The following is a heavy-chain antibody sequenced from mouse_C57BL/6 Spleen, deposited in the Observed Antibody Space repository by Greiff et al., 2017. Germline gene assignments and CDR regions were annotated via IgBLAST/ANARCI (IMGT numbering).Heavy chain of an antibody. D-gene: IGHD4-1*01. V-gene: IGHV1-22*01. CDR1: GYTFTDYN. CDR3: ARWLTGTRFDY. CDR2: INPNNGGT. Sequence: VQLQQSGPELVKPGASVKMSCKASGYTFTDYNMHWVKQSHGKSLEWIGYINPNNGGTSYNQKFKGKATLTVNKSSSTAYVELRSLTSEDAAVYYCARWLTGTRFDYWGQGTTLTVSS. J-gene: IGHJ2*01.